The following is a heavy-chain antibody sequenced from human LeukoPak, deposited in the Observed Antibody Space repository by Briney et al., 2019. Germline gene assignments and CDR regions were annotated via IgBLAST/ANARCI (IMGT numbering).Heavy chain of an antibody. Sequence: GGSPRLSCAASGFTFSSYGMHWVRQAPGKGLEWVAVISYDGSNKYYADSVKGRFTISRDNSKNTLYLQMNSLRAEDTAVYYCAKDHSYGYYESHAFDIWGQGTMVTVSS. CDR2: ISYDGSNK. CDR3: AKDHSYGYYESHAFDI. V-gene: IGHV3-30*18. J-gene: IGHJ3*02. CDR1: GFTFSSYG. D-gene: IGHD5-18*01.